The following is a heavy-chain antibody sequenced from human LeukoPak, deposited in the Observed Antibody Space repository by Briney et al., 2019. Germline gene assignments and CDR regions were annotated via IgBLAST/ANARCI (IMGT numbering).Heavy chain of an antibody. D-gene: IGHD3-3*01. V-gene: IGHV4-4*02. Sequence: SGTLSLTCAVSGGSISGNDWWSWVRQPPGKGLEWIGEIYHSGSTNYNPSLKSRVTISVDTSKNQFSLKLSSVTAADTAVYYCARTPSLYYDFWSGYSPLGYYFDYWGQGTLVTVSS. J-gene: IGHJ4*02. CDR1: GGSISGNDW. CDR3: ARTPSLYYDFWSGYSPLGYYFDY. CDR2: IYHSGST.